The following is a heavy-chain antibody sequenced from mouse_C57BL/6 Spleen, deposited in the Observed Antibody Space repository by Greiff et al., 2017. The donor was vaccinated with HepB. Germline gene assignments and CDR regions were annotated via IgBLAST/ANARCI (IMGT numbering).Heavy chain of an antibody. CDR3: AIKRRYYVSSYEGNAMDY. J-gene: IGHJ4*01. Sequence: VQLQQPGAELVKPGASVKVSCKASGYTFTSYWMHWVKQRPGQGLEWIGRIHPSDSDTNYNQKFKGKATLTVDKSSSTAYMQLSSLTSEDSAVYYCAIKRRYYVSSYEGNAMDYWGQGTSVTVSS. V-gene: IGHV1-74*01. CDR1: GYTFTSYW. D-gene: IGHD1-1*01. CDR2: IHPSDSDT.